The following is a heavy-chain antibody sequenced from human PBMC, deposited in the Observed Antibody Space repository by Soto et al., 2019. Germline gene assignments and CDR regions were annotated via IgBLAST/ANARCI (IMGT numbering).Heavy chain of an antibody. D-gene: IGHD1-26*01. CDR1: GFTFSSYA. CDR2: ISGSGGST. CDR3: AKGIGGSYSGRNAFDI. V-gene: IGHV3-23*01. J-gene: IGHJ3*02. Sequence: PGGSLRLSCAASGFTFSSYAMSWVRQAPGKGLEWVSAISGSGGSTYYADSVKGRFTISRDNSKNTLYLQMNSLRAEDTAVYYRAKGIGGSYSGRNAFDIWGQGTMVTVSS.